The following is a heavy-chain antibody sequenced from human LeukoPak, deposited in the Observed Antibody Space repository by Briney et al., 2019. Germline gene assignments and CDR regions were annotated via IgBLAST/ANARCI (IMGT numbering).Heavy chain of an antibody. V-gene: IGHV3-21*01. Sequence: SGGSLRLSCAGSGFTFSSYAMNWVRQAPGKGLEWVSSINISGNNIYYADSVKGRFTISRDDAKNSLYMQMNSLRAEDTAVYYCARSVGTYYGLTTSFDFWGQGILVTVSS. CDR3: ARSVGTYYGLTTSFDF. D-gene: IGHD1-26*01. CDR2: INISGNNI. CDR1: GFTFSSYA. J-gene: IGHJ4*02.